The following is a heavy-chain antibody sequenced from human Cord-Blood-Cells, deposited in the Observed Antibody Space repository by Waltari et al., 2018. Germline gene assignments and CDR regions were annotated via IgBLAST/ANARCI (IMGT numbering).Heavy chain of an antibody. CDR2: IYYSGST. V-gene: IGHV4-39*01. CDR1: GGSISSSSYY. D-gene: IGHD3-3*01. Sequence: QLQLQESGPGLVKPSETLSLTCTVSGGSISSSSYYWGWIRQPPGTGLEWIGSIYYSGSTYYNPSLNSRVTISVDTSKNQFSLKLSSVTAADTAVYYCARHDPTDYDFWSGYAFDIWGQGTMVTVSS. CDR3: ARHDPTDYDFWSGYAFDI. J-gene: IGHJ3*02.